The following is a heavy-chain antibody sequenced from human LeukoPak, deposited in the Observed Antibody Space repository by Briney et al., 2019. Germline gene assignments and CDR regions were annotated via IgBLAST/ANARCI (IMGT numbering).Heavy chain of an antibody. V-gene: IGHV3-23*01. CDR3: ARDRWLGTDNDY. CDR2: ISGSGGST. D-gene: IGHD5-24*01. Sequence: GGSLRLSCAASGFTFSSYAMSWVRQAPGKGLEWVSAISGSGGSTYYADSVKGRFTISRDNAKNSLYLQMNSLRAEDTAVYYCARDRWLGTDNDYWGQGTLVTVSS. CDR1: GFTFSSYA. J-gene: IGHJ4*02.